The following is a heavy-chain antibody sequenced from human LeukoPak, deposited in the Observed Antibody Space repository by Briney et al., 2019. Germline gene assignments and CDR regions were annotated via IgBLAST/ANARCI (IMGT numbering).Heavy chain of an antibody. Sequence: GGSLRLSCAASEFTFSDYWMSWVRQAPGKGPEWVANIKKGGSEEHYVDSVKGRFTVSRDNAKNSLFLQMNSLRAEDTAVYYCAKTGEYCSITSCFVDYWGQGTLVTVSS. CDR3: AKTGEYCSITSCFVDY. J-gene: IGHJ4*02. CDR2: IKKGGSEE. CDR1: EFTFSDYW. V-gene: IGHV3-7*01. D-gene: IGHD2-2*01.